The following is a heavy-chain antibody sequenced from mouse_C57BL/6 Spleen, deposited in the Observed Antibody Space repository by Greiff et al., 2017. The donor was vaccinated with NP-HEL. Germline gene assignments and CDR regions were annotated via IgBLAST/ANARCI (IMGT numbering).Heavy chain of an antibody. D-gene: IGHD3-2*02. Sequence: QVQLQQPGAELVMPGASVKLSCKASGYTFTSYWMHWVKQRPGQGLEWIGEIDPSDSYTNYNQKFKGKSTLTVDKSSSTAYMQISSLTSEDSAVYYCARGGDSSGPAWFAYWGQGTLVTVSA. CDR2: IDPSDSYT. J-gene: IGHJ3*01. CDR1: GYTFTSYW. V-gene: IGHV1-69*01. CDR3: ARGGDSSGPAWFAY.